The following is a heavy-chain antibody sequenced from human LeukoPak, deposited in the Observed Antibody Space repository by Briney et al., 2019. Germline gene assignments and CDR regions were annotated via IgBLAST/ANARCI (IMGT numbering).Heavy chain of an antibody. J-gene: IGHJ5*01. CDR2: IYDRGPA. D-gene: IGHD3-10*01. CDR1: GYAITSGGFS. CDR3: ARSRQASGLFNS. V-gene: IGHV4-30-2*01. Sequence: SETLSLTCTVSGYAITSGGFSRNWIRQPPGKGLEWIGCIYDRGPAYYNPSLKSRFTISVDRPKNQFFLNVTSLTAADTAVYYCARSRQASGLFNSWGQGTLVVVSS.